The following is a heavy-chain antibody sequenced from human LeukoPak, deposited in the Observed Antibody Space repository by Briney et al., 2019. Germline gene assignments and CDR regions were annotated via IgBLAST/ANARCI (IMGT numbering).Heavy chain of an antibody. V-gene: IGHV3-30*02. D-gene: IGHD5-12*01. CDR3: AKYSGWFHPFDY. J-gene: IGHJ4*02. CDR1: GFTFSSYG. Sequence: GGSLRLSCAASGFTFSSYGMHWVRQAPGKGLEWVAFIRYDGSNKYYADSVKGRLTISRDNSKNTLYLQMNSLRAEDTAVYYCAKYSGWFHPFDYWGQGTLVTVSS. CDR2: IRYDGSNK.